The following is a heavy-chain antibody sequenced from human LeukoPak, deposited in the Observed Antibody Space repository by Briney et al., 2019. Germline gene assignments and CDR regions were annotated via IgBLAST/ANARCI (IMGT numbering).Heavy chain of an antibody. Sequence: ASVTVSCTASGGTFSSYAISWVRQAPGQGLEWMGGIIPIFGTANYAQKFQGRVTITADESTSTAYMELSSLRSEDTAVYYCARDRYYDSSGYRAFYYYGMDVWGQGTTVTVSS. J-gene: IGHJ6*02. CDR3: ARDRYYDSSGYRAFYYYGMDV. D-gene: IGHD3-22*01. V-gene: IGHV1-69*13. CDR1: GGTFSSYA. CDR2: IIPIFGTA.